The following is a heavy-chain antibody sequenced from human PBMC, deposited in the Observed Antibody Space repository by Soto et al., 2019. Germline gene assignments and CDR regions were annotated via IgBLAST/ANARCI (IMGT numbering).Heavy chain of an antibody. V-gene: IGHV4-59*08. D-gene: IGHD4-4*01. CDR2: IYYSGST. CDR1: GGSSSGYY. Sequence: WKTLALTCTVYGGSSSGYYWSWVRQPPGKGLEWIGYIYYSGSTNYIPSLKSRVTISVDTSKNQFSLKLSSVTAADTAVYYCARQRDGNSFHYFDYWGQGALVTDS. CDR3: ARQRDGNSFHYFDY. J-gene: IGHJ4*02.